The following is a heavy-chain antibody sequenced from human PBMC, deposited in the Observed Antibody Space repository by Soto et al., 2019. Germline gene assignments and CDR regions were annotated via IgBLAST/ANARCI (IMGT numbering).Heavy chain of an antibody. CDR1: GYTFTSYA. J-gene: IGHJ6*02. D-gene: IGHD3-3*01. Sequence: ASVKVSCKASGYTFTSYAMHWVRQAPGQRLEWMGWINAGNGNTKYSQKFQGRVTITRDTSASTAYMELSSLRSEDTAVYYCARDSYPYYDFWSGGGMDVWGQGTTVTVSS. CDR2: INAGNGNT. V-gene: IGHV1-3*01. CDR3: ARDSYPYYDFWSGGGMDV.